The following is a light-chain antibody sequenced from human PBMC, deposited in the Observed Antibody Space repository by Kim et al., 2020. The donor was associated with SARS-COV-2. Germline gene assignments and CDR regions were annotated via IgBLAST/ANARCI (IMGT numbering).Light chain of an antibody. V-gene: IGKV1-39*01. CDR1: LNIGTY. Sequence: ASVGDRVTITCRATLNIGTYLKWFQHIPGKAPQLLIYAASSLRSGVPSRLSGSGSGTVFTLTIRILKPNDFATYYCQQSYSTPLRSFGQGTKLEI. J-gene: IGKJ2*04. CDR3: QQSYSTPLRS. CDR2: AAS.